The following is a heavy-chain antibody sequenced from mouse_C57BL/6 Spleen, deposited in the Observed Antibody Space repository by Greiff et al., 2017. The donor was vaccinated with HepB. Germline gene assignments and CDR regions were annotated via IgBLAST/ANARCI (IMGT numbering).Heavy chain of an antibody. CDR3: ARVYYGSSYGNGYFDV. CDR1: GYTFTSYW. Sequence: QVQLQQPGAELVMPGASVKLSCKASGYTFTSYWMHWVKQRPGQGLEWIGEIDPSDSYTNYNQKFKGKSTLTVDKSSNTAYMQLSSLTSEDSAVYYCARVYYGSSYGNGYFDVWGTGTTVTVSS. J-gene: IGHJ1*03. CDR2: IDPSDSYT. D-gene: IGHD1-1*01. V-gene: IGHV1-69*01.